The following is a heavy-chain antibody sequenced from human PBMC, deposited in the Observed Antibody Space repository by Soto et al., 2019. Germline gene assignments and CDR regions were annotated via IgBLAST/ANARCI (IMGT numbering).Heavy chain of an antibody. CDR3: ARTVVVAADNWFDP. D-gene: IGHD2-15*01. Sequence: QVQLQESGPGLVKPSQTLSLTCTVSGGSISSGGYYWSWIRQHPGKGLEWIGYIYYSGSTYYNPSLKGRVTISVDTSKNQFSLKLSSVTAADTAVYYCARTVVVAADNWFDPWGQGTLVTVSS. CDR2: IYYSGST. CDR1: GGSISSGGYY. V-gene: IGHV4-31*03. J-gene: IGHJ5*02.